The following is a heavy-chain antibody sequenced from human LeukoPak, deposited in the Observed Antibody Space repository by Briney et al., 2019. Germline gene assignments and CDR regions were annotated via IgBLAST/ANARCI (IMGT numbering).Heavy chain of an antibody. CDR2: IYYSGST. CDR1: GGSISSYY. V-gene: IGHV4-59*01. J-gene: IGHJ6*02. CDR3: ARDGYYYGMDV. Sequence: SETLSLTCTVSGGSISSYYWSWIRQPPGKGLEWIGYIYYSGSTNYNPSLKSRVTISVDTSKNQFSLKLSSVTAADTAVYYCARDGYYYGMDVWGQGTTVTVSS.